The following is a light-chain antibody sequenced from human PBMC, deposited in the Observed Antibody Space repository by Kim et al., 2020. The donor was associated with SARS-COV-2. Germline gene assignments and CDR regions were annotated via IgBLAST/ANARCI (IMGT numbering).Light chain of an antibody. CDR1: QSVSSSY. Sequence: EIVLTQSPATLSLSPGERAALSCRASQSVSSSYLAWYQQTPGQAPRLLIYGASSRATGIPDRFSGSGSGTDFTLTITRLEPDDFAVYYCQQYGTSPRTFGGGTKVEI. V-gene: IGKV3-20*01. CDR3: QQYGTSPRT. CDR2: GAS. J-gene: IGKJ4*01.